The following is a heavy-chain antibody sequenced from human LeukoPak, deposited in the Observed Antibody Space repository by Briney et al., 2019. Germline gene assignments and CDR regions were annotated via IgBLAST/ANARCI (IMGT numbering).Heavy chain of an antibody. J-gene: IGHJ4*02. V-gene: IGHV3-7*01. CDR2: IDQDGREK. Sequence: GSLTLSRVDSGLTQRDFWLSGVGPAPPQGVDGVARIDQDGREKRSVDSVKGPFTISRDNAKKSLFLQMNSLRAEDTAVYYCARDGCTSTPCNTLGGFTHWAEGTLVTVAS. D-gene: IGHD2-8*01. CDR1: GLTQRDFW. CDR3: ARDGCTSTPCNTLGGFTH.